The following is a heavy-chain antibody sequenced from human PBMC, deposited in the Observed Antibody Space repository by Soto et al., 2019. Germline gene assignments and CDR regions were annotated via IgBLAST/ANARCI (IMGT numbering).Heavy chain of an antibody. CDR2: ISSNGGSI. CDR3: ARLPNYPYALDV. V-gene: IGHV3-64*01. Sequence: EVQLVESGGSLVQPGGSLRLSCAASGFTFSSYAMHWVRQAPGKGLEYVSAISSNGGSIYYGNSVKGRFTISRDNSKNPLYLQMGSLRAEDMAVYYCARLPNYPYALDVWGQGTTVTVSS. CDR1: GFTFSSYA. J-gene: IGHJ6*02.